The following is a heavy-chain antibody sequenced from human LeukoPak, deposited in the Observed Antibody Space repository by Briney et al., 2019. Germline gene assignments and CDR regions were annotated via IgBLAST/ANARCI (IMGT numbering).Heavy chain of an antibody. D-gene: IGHD5-18*01. V-gene: IGHV4-30-4*01. Sequence: SETLSLTCTVSGGSISSGDYYWSWIRQPPGKGLEWIGYTYYSGSTYYNPSLKSRVTISVDTSKNQFSLKLSSVTAADTAVYYCARERGYSYGIYYFDYWGQGTLVTVSS. CDR1: GGSISSGDYY. CDR3: ARERGYSYGIYYFDY. CDR2: TYYSGST. J-gene: IGHJ4*02.